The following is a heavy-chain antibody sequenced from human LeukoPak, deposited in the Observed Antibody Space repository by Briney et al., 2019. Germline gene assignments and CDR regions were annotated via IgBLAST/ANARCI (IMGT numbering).Heavy chain of an antibody. CDR3: ARGHPRVVVVAATPYYFDY. CDR2: INHSGST. V-gene: IGHV4-34*01. Sequence: MASETLSLTCAVYGGSFSGYYWSWIRQPPGKGLEWIGEINHSGSTNYNPSLKSRVTISVDTSKNQFSLKLSSVTAADTAVYYCARGHPRVVVVAATPYYFDYWGQGTLVTVSS. J-gene: IGHJ4*02. D-gene: IGHD2-15*01. CDR1: GGSFSGYY.